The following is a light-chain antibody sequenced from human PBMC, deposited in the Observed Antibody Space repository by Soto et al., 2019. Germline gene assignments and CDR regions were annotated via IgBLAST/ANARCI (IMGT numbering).Light chain of an antibody. J-gene: IGKJ5*01. CDR3: QQYENIPT. CDR2: DAS. V-gene: IGKV1-33*01. CDR1: QSISSW. Sequence: DIQMTQSHSTLSASVGERVTITCRASQSISSWLAWYQQKPGRAPKLLIYDASNLEAGVPSRFRGGGAGTDFTFTISRLQPEDIATYYCQQYENIPTFGQGTRVEIK.